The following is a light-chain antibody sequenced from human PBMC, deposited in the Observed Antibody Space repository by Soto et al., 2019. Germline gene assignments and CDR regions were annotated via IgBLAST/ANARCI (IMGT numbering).Light chain of an antibody. J-gene: IGLJ2*01. CDR2: DVT. V-gene: IGLV2-14*03. Sequence: QSVLTQPASVSGSPGQSITISCSGTLSDIGAYNYVSWYQHLPGKAPKVIIYDVTNRPSGVSSRFSGSKSGTTASLTISGLQAEDEANYYCGSYTISSTLMIFGGGTKLTVL. CDR1: LSDIGAYNY. CDR3: GSYTISSTLMI.